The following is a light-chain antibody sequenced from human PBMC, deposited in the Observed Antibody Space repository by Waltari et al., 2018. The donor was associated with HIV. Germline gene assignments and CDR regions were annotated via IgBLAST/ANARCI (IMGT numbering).Light chain of an antibody. J-gene: IGKJ1*01. CDR1: QSVLYSSNNKNY. CDR3: QQYYSTPLA. V-gene: IGKV4-1*01. CDR2: WAS. Sequence: DIVMTQSPDSLVASLGERATINCKSSQSVLYSSNNKNYLAWYQQKPGQPPKLLIYWASTREAGVPDRFSGRGSGTEFTLTISSLQAEDVAVYYCQQYYSTPLAFGQGTKVEIK.